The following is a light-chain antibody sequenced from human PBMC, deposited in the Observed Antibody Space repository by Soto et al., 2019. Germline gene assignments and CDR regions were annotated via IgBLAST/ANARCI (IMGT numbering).Light chain of an antibody. V-gene: IGKV1-5*03. CDR1: QSISTW. CDR2: KAS. Sequence: DIQMTQSPSTLSASAGDRVTITCRASQSISTWLAWYQQKAGKPPKVLIYKASNFESGVPSRFSGSGSGTEFTLTISSLQPDDSATYFCQQHNSYPLTFGGGTKVEIK. CDR3: QQHNSYPLT. J-gene: IGKJ4*01.